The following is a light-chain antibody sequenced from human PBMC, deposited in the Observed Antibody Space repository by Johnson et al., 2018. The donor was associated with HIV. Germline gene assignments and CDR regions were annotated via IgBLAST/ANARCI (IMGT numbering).Light chain of an antibody. Sequence: QSVLTQPPSVSAAPGQKVTISCSGSSSNIGNNYVSWYQQLPGTAPKLLIYDNNKRPSGITDRFSGSKSGTSATLGITGLQTGDEADYYCGTWDSSLSAYYVFLTGTKVTVL. CDR1: SSNIGNNY. V-gene: IGLV1-51*01. J-gene: IGLJ1*01. CDR2: DNN. CDR3: GTWDSSLSAYYV.